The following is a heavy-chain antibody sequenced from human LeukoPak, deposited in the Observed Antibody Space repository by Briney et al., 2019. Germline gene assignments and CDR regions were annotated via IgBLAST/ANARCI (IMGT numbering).Heavy chain of an antibody. J-gene: IGHJ6*03. CDR2: ISAYNGNT. V-gene: IGHV1-18*01. CDR1: GYTFTSYG. CDR3: ARDTVGDYYYYMDV. Sequence: ASVKVSCKASGYTFTSYGISWVRQAPGQGLEWMGWISAYNGNTNYAQKLQGRVTMTTDTSTSTAYVELRSLRSDDTAVYYCARDTVGDYYYYMDVWGKGTTVTVSS.